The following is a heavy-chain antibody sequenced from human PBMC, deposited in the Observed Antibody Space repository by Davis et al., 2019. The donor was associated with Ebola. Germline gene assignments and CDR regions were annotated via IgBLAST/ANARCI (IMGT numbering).Heavy chain of an antibody. D-gene: IGHD3-22*01. V-gene: IGHV1-46*01. CDR2: INPSGGST. CDR1: GYTFTSYY. J-gene: IGHJ5*02. CDR3: ARDYYDSSGSVFFVFHWFDP. Sequence: ASVKVSCKASGYTFTSYYMHWVRQAPGQGLEWMGIINPSGGSTSYAQKFQGRVTMTRDTSTSTVYMELSSLRSEDTAVYYCARDYYDSSGSVFFVFHWFDPWGQGTQVTVSS.